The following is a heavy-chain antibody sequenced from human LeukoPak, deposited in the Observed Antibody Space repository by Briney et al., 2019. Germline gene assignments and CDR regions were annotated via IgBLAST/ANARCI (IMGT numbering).Heavy chain of an antibody. CDR3: ARDGGELWSSSFFDY. V-gene: IGHV4-39*07. Sequence: SETLSLTCTVSGGSISISSYYWGWIRQPPGKGLEWIGSIYYSGSTYYNPSLKSRVTISVDTSKNQFSLKLSSVTAADTAVYYCARDGGELWSSSFFDYWGQGTLVTVSS. J-gene: IGHJ4*02. D-gene: IGHD5-18*01. CDR2: IYYSGST. CDR1: GGSISISSYY.